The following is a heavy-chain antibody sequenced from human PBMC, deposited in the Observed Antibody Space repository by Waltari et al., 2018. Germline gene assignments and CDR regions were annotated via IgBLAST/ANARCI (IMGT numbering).Heavy chain of an antibody. Sequence: QVQLVQSGAEVKKPGASVTVSCKASGYTFTSYGLSWVRQAPGQGLEWMGWISAYNGNTNYAQKLQGRVTMTTDTSTSTAYMELRSLRSDDTAVYYCARDGDYYYGSGSYYRNFDYWGQGTLVTVSS. D-gene: IGHD3-10*01. CDR3: ARDGDYYYGSGSYYRNFDY. CDR1: GYTFTSYG. CDR2: ISAYNGNT. J-gene: IGHJ4*02. V-gene: IGHV1-18*01.